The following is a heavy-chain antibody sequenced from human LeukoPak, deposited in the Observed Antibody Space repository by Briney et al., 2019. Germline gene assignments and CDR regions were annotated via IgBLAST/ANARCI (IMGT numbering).Heavy chain of an antibody. D-gene: IGHD1-1*01. CDR1: GYTFTSYY. V-gene: IGHV1-46*01. J-gene: IGHJ4*02. CDR3: ARDLVDWTLDY. Sequence: APVKVSCKASGYTFTSYYMHWVRQAPGQGLEWMRIINPSGGSTSYAQKFQGRVTMTRDTSTSTVYMELSSLRSEDTAVYYCARDLVDWTLDYWGQGTLVTVSS. CDR2: INPSGGST.